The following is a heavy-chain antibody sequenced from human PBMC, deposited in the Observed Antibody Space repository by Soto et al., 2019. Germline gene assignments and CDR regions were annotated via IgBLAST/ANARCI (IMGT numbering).Heavy chain of an antibody. Sequence: GGSLRLSCAVSGIIFSNSNMNWVRQAPGKGLEWVSYISTSSATIHYTDSVKGRFTISRDDGKNSLYLQMSSLRLEDTAVYYCATGQGVVRAFDVWGQGTMVTVSS. CDR3: ATGQGVVRAFDV. CDR2: ISTSSATI. V-gene: IGHV3-48*01. D-gene: IGHD3-3*01. J-gene: IGHJ3*01. CDR1: GIIFSNSN.